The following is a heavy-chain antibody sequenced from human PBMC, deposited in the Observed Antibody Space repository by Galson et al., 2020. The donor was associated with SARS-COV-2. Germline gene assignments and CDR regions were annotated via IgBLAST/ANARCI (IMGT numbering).Heavy chain of an antibody. V-gene: IGHV4-59*01. J-gene: IGHJ4*02. CDR2: VYSGGTT. CDR3: ARERGAYFDS. D-gene: IGHD5-12*01. CDR1: GGSIWSYY. Sequence: SQTLSLTCTVPGGSIWSYYWTWIRQPPGKGVGRRGYVYSGGTTNYNPSLTGRIVISVDKSKNQLSLKLSSVTAADTALYYCARERGAYFDSWGQGTQVTVSS.